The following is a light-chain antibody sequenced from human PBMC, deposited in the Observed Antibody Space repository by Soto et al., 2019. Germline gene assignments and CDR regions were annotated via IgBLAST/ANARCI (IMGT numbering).Light chain of an antibody. CDR1: QSVSTK. V-gene: IGKV3-15*01. CDR3: HQNKDWFSIT. Sequence: EIVMTQSPATLSVSPGETVTLSCRASQSVSTKSAWYQQRPGQAPRLLIYGASTRATGIPARFSGSGSGTEFNLTISSLKSEDFAVYFCHQNKDWFSITFGQGTRLEIK. J-gene: IGKJ5*01. CDR2: GAS.